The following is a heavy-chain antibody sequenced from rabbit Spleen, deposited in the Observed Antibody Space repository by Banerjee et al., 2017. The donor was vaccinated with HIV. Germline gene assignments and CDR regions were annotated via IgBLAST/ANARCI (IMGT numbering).Heavy chain of an antibody. J-gene: IGHJ4*01. CDR1: GFSFSGGCY. CDR3: ARDYVDYGSL. V-gene: IGHV1S45*01. CDR2: VYAGSSGST. D-gene: IGHD2-1*01. Sequence: QEQLEESGGGLVQPEASLTLTCTASGFSFSGGCYVYWVRQAPGKGLEWIACVYAGSSGSTYSATWAKGRFTISKTSSTTVTLQMTSLTAADTATYFCARDYVDYGSLWGPGTLVTVS.